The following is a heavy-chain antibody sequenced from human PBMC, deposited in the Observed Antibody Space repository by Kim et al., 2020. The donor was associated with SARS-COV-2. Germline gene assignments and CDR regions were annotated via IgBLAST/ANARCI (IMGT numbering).Heavy chain of an antibody. V-gene: IGHV3-30*18. J-gene: IGHJ3*02. CDR1: GFTFSSYG. CDR2: ISYDGSNK. CDR3: AKDKGSRVELRWTFDI. Sequence: GGSLRLSCAASGFTFSSYGMHWVRQAPGKGLEWVAVISYDGSNKYYADSVKGRFTISRDNSKNTLYLQMNSLRAEDTAVYYCAKDKGSRVELRWTFDIWGQGTMVTVSS. D-gene: IGHD1-7*01.